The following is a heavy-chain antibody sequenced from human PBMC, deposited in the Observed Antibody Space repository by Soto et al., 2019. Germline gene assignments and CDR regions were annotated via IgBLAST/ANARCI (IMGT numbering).Heavy chain of an antibody. Sequence: SETLSLTCSVSGGSISSVGHYWTWIRQQPGKGLEWIGYIYYSGSTDYNPSLKSRVTISVDRSKNQFSLNLSSVTAADTAIYYCARQSGGYDSSTRYGLDVWGQGTTVTVSS. V-gene: IGHV4-31*03. CDR2: IYYSGST. CDR3: ARQSGGYDSSTRYGLDV. CDR1: GGSISSVGHY. D-gene: IGHD6-25*01. J-gene: IGHJ6*02.